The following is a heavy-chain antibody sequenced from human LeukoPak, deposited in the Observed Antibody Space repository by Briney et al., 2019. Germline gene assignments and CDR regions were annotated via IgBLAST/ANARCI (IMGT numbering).Heavy chain of an antibody. CDR2: IRYDGSNK. J-gene: IGHJ4*02. Sequence: GGSLRLSCAASGFTFSSYWMTWVRQAPGKGLEWVAFIRYDGSNKYYADSVKGRFTISRDNSKNTLYLQMNSLRAEDTAVYYCAKEGQLARRHDFDYWGQGTLVTVSS. CDR1: GFTFSSYW. CDR3: AKEGQLARRHDFDY. V-gene: IGHV3-30*02. D-gene: IGHD6-6*01.